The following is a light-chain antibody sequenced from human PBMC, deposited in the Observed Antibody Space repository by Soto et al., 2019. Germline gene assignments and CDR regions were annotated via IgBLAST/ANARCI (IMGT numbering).Light chain of an antibody. Sequence: IQMTQSPSSVCASVGYRVTITCRASQGVGGWLAWYQQKPGKVPKLLIYATSSLHSGVPSRFSGSGSGTEFTLTISSLQPDDFATYYCQHYNSYSEAFGQGTKVDIK. CDR3: QHYNSYSEA. CDR2: ATS. J-gene: IGKJ1*01. CDR1: QGVGGW. V-gene: IGKV1D-16*01.